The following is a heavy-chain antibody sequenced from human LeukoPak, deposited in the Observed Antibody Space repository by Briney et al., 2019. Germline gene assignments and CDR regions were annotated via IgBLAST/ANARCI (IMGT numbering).Heavy chain of an antibody. J-gene: IGHJ4*02. D-gene: IGHD3-10*01. V-gene: IGHV3-33*08. CDR2: ISSDGSNK. Sequence: GRSLGLSCAASGFTFSNFGMHWVRQAPGKGLEWVAVISSDGSNKYYADSVKGRFTISRDNTKNTLYLQMHTLRPEDTAVYYCATDYYGSVAYWGQGTLVTVSS. CDR3: ATDYYGSVAY. CDR1: GFTFSNFG.